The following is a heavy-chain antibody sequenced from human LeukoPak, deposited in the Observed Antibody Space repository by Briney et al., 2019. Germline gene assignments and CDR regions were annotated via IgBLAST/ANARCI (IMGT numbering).Heavy chain of an antibody. Sequence: SVKVSCKASGGTFSSYAISWVRQAPGQGLEWMGRIIPILGIANYAQKFQGRVAITADKSTSTAYMELSSLRSEDTAVYYCARARTIFGVVPYYYYYYMDVWGKGTTVTISS. J-gene: IGHJ6*03. CDR2: IIPILGIA. CDR1: GGTFSSYA. V-gene: IGHV1-69*04. D-gene: IGHD3-3*01. CDR3: ARARTIFGVVPYYYYYYMDV.